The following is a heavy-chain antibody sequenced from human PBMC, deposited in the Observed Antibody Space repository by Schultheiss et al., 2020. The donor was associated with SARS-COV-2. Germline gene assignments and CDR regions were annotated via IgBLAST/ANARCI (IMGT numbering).Heavy chain of an antibody. CDR1: GGSISSYY. J-gene: IGHJ4*02. D-gene: IGHD5-18*01. CDR2: IDWDDDK. CDR3: AQKGYSYSFDY. V-gene: IGHV2-70*11. Sequence: TLSLTCTVSGGSISSYYWTWIRQPPGKALEWLARIDWDDDKYYSTSLKTRLTISKDTSKNQVVLTMTNMDPVDTATYYCAQKGYSYSFDYWGQGTLVTVSS.